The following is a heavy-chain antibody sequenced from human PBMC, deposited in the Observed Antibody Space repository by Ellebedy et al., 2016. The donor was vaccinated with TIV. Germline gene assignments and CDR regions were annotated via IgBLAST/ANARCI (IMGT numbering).Heavy chain of an antibody. CDR2: VSGSGGST. J-gene: IGHJ4*02. Sequence: GGSLRLXXAATGFTFADSAMNWVRQTPERGLEWVSTVSGSGGSTYYADSVKGRFAISRDNSKNTLYLQMNSLRAEDTAVYYCAKGLVLMVYAHDYWGQGTLVTVSS. D-gene: IGHD2-8*01. CDR1: GFTFADSA. V-gene: IGHV3-23*01. CDR3: AKGLVLMVYAHDY.